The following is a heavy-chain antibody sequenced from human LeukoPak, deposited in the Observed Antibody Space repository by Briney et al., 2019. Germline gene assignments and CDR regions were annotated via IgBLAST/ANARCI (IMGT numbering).Heavy chain of an antibody. CDR3: ARMGSVFLWGTTHYFFDY. CDR1: GFTFSNYW. J-gene: IGHJ4*02. V-gene: IGHV3-7*01. D-gene: IGHD3-16*01. Sequence: GGSLRLSCAASGFTFSNYWMAWVRQSPGKGLEWVANVKVDGSDKNYVDSVKGRFTISRDNAKNSVYLQMNSLRVGDTAVYYCARMGSVFLWGTTHYFFDYWGQGTLVTVSS. CDR2: VKVDGSDK.